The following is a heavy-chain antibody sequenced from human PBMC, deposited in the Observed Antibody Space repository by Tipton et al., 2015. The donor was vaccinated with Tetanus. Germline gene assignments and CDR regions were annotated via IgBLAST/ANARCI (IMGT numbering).Heavy chain of an antibody. D-gene: IGHD3-10*01. CDR2: IAGSVGST. Sequence: QLVQSGGGLVQPGGSLRLSCAASGFTFSSYPMTWVRQAPGKGLQWVSGIAGSVGSTYYADSVRGRFTVSRDNSQNILYLQMDSLRVDDTAIYYCAKAKTWANLWFGGSWGQGTQVTVSS. J-gene: IGHJ5*02. V-gene: IGHV3-23*04. CDR1: GFTFSSYP. CDR3: AKAKTWANLWFGGS.